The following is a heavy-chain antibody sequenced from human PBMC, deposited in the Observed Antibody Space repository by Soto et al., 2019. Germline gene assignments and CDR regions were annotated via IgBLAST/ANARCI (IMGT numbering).Heavy chain of an antibody. Sequence: EVQLLESGGGLVQPGGSLRLSCAASGFTFSTYAMPWVRWAPGKGLEWISGFSGLGGRGEDTHYADSVKGRFNISRDNSKSTLFLEKDGLNDEATAVYFCVRGGFGQILDSWGQGILVAVSS. D-gene: IGHD3-16*01. J-gene: IGHJ5*01. CDR2: FSGLGGRGEDT. CDR3: VRGGFGQILDS. V-gene: IGHV3-23*01. CDR1: GFTFSTYA.